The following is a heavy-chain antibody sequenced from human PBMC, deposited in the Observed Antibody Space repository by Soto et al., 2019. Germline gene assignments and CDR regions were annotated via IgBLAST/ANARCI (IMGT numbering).Heavy chain of an antibody. J-gene: IGHJ6*02. Sequence: QVQLQESGPGLVKPSQTLSLTCTVSGGSISSGGYYWSWIRQHPGKGLEWIGYIYYSGSTYYNPSLTRRVTISVDTSKNQFSLRLSSVTAADPAVYYCARDKGPRIVGASSHYYYYGMDVWGQGTTVTVSS. CDR2: IYYSGST. D-gene: IGHD1-26*01. CDR3: ARDKGPRIVGASSHYYYYGMDV. CDR1: GGSISSGGYY. V-gene: IGHV4-31*03.